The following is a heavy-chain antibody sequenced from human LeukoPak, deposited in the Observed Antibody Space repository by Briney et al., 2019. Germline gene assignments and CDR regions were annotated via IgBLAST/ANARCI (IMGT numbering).Heavy chain of an antibody. V-gene: IGHV1-69*05. CDR1: GGTFISYA. J-gene: IGHJ4*02. CDR2: IIPIFGTA. D-gene: IGHD6-6*01. CDR3: ARGLAARRTYYFDY. Sequence: GASVKVSCKASGGTFISYAISWVRQAPGQGLEWMGGIIPIFGTANYAQKFQGRVTITTDESTSTAYMELSSLRSEDTAVYYCARGLAARRTYYFDYWGQGTLVTVSS.